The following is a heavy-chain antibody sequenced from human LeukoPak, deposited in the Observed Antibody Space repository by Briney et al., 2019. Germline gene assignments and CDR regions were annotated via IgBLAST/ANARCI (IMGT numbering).Heavy chain of an antibody. J-gene: IGHJ3*02. V-gene: IGHV3-66*02. Sequence: GGSLRLSCAASGFTVSSIYMSWVRQAPGKGLEWVSVIYSGGSTYYADSVKGRFTISRDNSKNTLYLQMNSLRAEDTAVYYCARDLLDYYDSSGYPRGAFDIWGQGTMVTVSS. CDR1: GFTVSSIY. CDR2: IYSGGST. CDR3: ARDLLDYYDSSGYPRGAFDI. D-gene: IGHD3-22*01.